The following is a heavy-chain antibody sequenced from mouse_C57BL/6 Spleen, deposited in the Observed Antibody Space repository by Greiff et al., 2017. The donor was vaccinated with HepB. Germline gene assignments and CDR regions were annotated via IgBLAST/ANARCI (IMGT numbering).Heavy chain of an antibody. J-gene: IGHJ1*03. CDR3: ARSDGYYVYFDV. V-gene: IGHV1-54*01. D-gene: IGHD2-3*01. CDR2: INPGSGGT. Sequence: QVQLKESGAELVRPGTSVKVSCKASGYAFTNYLIEWVKQRPGQGLEWIGVINPGSGGTNYNEKFKGKATLTADKSSSTAYMQLSSLTSEDSAVYFCARSDGYYVYFDVWGTGTTVTVSS. CDR1: GYAFTNYL.